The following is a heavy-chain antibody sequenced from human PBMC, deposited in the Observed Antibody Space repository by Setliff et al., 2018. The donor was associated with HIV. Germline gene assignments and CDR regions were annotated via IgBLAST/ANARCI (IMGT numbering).Heavy chain of an antibody. V-gene: IGHV3-74*01. J-gene: IGHJ5*02. CDR1: GFTFSSYW. CDR2: INGDESRT. Sequence: GGSLRLSCAASGFTFSSYWMHWVRQAPGKGPVWVARINGDESRTSYADSVQGRFTISRDNAKNTLYLQMNSLRIEDTAMYYCARGGDGSGRYELDLWGQGTMVTVSS. D-gene: IGHD3-10*01. CDR3: ARGGDGSGRYELDL.